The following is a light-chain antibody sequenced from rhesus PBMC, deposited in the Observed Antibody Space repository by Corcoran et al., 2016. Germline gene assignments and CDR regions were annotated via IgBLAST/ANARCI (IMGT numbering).Light chain of an antibody. CDR1: QGISNA. CDR2: AEY. V-gene: IGKV1-33*02. Sequence: DIQMSQSPSSLSASVGDKVTITCRASQGISNALAWYKQKPGKAPKLLIYAEYSLESGVPSRFSGRRSGTDFTLTISSLPPEDFATYCCQQGYSTPYSFGQGTKVEIK. CDR3: QQGYSTPYS. J-gene: IGKJ2*01.